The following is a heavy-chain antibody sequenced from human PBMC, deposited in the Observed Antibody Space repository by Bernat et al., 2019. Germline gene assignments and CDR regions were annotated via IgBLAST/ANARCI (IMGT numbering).Heavy chain of an antibody. D-gene: IGHD4-17*01. CDR2: IYHSGST. CDR1: GYSISSGYY. Sequence: QVQLQESGPGLVKPSETLSLTCAVSGYSISSGYYWGWIRQPPGKGREWIGSIYHSGSTYYNPPLKSRVTISVDTSKNQFSLKLSSVTAADTAVYYCARGGDYLWGPTNWFDPWGQGTLVTVSS. V-gene: IGHV4-38-2*01. CDR3: ARGGDYLWGPTNWFDP. J-gene: IGHJ5*02.